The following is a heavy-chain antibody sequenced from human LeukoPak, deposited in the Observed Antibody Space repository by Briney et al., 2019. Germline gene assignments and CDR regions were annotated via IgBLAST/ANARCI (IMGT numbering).Heavy chain of an antibody. CDR1: GGSISSYY. D-gene: IGHD6-19*01. V-gene: IGHV4-59*12. CDR2: IYCSGST. Sequence: SETLSLTCTVSGGSISSYYWSWIRQPPGKGLEWIGYIYCSGSTNYNPSLKSRVTISVDTSKNQFSLKLSSVTAADTAVYYCARGGEQWLVRGYYYYYYMDVWGKGTTVTVSS. J-gene: IGHJ6*03. CDR3: ARGGEQWLVRGYYYYYYMDV.